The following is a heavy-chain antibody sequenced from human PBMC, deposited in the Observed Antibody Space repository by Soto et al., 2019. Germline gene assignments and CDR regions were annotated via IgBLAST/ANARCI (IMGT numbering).Heavy chain of an antibody. CDR2: ISAYNGNT. Sequence: ASVKVSCKASGYTFTSYGISWVRQAPGQGLEWMGWISAYNGNTNYAQKLQGRVTMTTDTSTSTAYMELRSLRSDDTAVYYCGRDTMVRGRVILGNNIIDNDYWGQGTLVTVSS. V-gene: IGHV1-18*01. J-gene: IGHJ4*02. CDR1: GYTFTSYG. D-gene: IGHD3-10*01. CDR3: GRDTMVRGRVILGNNIIDNDY.